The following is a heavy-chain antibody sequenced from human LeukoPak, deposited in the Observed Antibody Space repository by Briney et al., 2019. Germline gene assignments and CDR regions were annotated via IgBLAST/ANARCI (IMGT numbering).Heavy chain of an antibody. Sequence: GGSLRLSCTASGFTFSDYAMTWARQAPGKGLEWVGFISTKTSRGTSEYATSVKGRFTISRDDSKSIAYLQMNSLKTEDTAVYYCTRGQLGYDYWGQGTLVTVSS. CDR1: GFTFSDYA. J-gene: IGHJ4*02. CDR3: TRGQLGYDY. V-gene: IGHV3-49*04. CDR2: ISTKTSRGTS. D-gene: IGHD5-18*01.